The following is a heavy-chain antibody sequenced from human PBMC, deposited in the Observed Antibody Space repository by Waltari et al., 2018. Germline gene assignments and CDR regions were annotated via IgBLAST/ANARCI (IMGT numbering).Heavy chain of an antibody. CDR2: IYYSGST. CDR3: ARDSSIVGAGKADDAFDI. CDR1: GGSISSSSYY. J-gene: IGHJ3*02. V-gene: IGHV4-39*02. D-gene: IGHD1-26*01. Sequence: QLQLQESGPGLVKPSETLSLTCTVSGGSISSSSYYWGWIRQPPGKGLEWIGSIYYSGSTYYNPSLKSRVTISVDTSKNQFSLKLSSVTAADTAVYYCARDSSIVGAGKADDAFDIWGQGTMVTVSS.